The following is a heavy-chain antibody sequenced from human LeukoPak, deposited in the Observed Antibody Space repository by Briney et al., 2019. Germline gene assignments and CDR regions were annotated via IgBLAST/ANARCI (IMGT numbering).Heavy chain of an antibody. V-gene: IGHV4-59*01. J-gene: IGHJ3*01. CDR1: GDSIRSYY. D-gene: IGHD6-13*01. Sequence: SETLSLTCTVSGDSIRSYYWSWIRQPPGKGLEWIGYIYYSGSTNYNPSLKSRVTISVDTSKNQLSLKLNSVTAADTAVYYCASAIAIPAWAFDLWGQGTVVTVSS. CDR3: ASAIAIPAWAFDL. CDR2: IYYSGST.